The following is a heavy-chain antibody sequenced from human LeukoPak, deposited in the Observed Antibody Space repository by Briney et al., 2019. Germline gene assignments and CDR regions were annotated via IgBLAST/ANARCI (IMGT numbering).Heavy chain of an antibody. Sequence: PGGSLRLSCAASGFTFSSFAMNWVRQAPGKGLEWVSIISGSGDTTHYADSVKGRFTISRDNSKNTLYLQMNSLRAEDTAVYYCARRAGGYSHPYDYWGQGTLVTVSS. CDR1: GFTFSSFA. CDR3: ARRAGGYSHPYDY. D-gene: IGHD4-23*01. J-gene: IGHJ4*02. V-gene: IGHV3-23*01. CDR2: ISGSGDTT.